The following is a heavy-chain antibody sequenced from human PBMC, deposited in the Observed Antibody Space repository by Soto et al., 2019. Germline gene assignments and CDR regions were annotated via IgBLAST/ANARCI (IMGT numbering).Heavy chain of an antibody. CDR3: VRDASSGYRGWWDP. CDR2: ISPYNGDT. Sequence: QVQLVQSGTEVKKPGASVMGSCKTYGYTFTSYGISWVRQDPGQGLGWMGLISPYNGDTIYARKFQGRVIVTADTDTSTFYMELRSLRYDDTAVYYCVRDASSGYRGWWDPWGQGTLVTVSS. J-gene: IGHJ5*02. D-gene: IGHD5-18*01. V-gene: IGHV1-18*01. CDR1: GYTFTSYG.